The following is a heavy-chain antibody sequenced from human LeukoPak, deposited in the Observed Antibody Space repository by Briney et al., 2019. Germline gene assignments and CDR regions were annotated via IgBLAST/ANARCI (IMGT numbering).Heavy chain of an antibody. CDR3: ARERGYSNYVIDY. CDR2: IIPILGIA. CDR1: GGTFSSYT. J-gene: IGHJ4*02. V-gene: IGHV1-69*04. Sequence: SSVKVSCKASGGTFSSYTISWVRQAPGQGLEWMGRIIPILGIANYAQKFQGRVTITADKSTSTAYMEVRSLRSEDTAVYCCARERGYSNYVIDYWGQGNLVTVSS. D-gene: IGHD4-11*01.